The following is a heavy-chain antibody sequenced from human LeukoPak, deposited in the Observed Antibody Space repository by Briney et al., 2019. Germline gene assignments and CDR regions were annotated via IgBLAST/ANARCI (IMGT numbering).Heavy chain of an antibody. J-gene: IGHJ6*03. V-gene: IGHV4-61*02. CDR1: GGSISSGSYY. CDR3: ARSTVVTAIPTPPYYYYYMDV. CDR2: IYTSGST. D-gene: IGHD2-21*02. Sequence: PSQTLSLTCTVSGGSISSGSYYWSWIRQPAGKGLEWIARIYTSGSTNYNPSLKSRVTISVDTSKNQFSLKLSSVTAADTAVYYCARSTVVTAIPTPPYYYYYMDVWGKGTTVTVSS.